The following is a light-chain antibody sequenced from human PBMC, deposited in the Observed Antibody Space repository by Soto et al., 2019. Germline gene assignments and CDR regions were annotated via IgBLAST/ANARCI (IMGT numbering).Light chain of an antibody. Sequence: DIQMTQSPSSLSASVGDRVTITCRASQSISSYLNWYQQKPGKAPKLLIYAASSLQSGVPSRFSGSGSGTDFTLTISSLQPEDFATYYCHQSYSTPRYTVGQGTKLEIK. CDR3: HQSYSTPRYT. CDR1: QSISSY. J-gene: IGKJ2*01. CDR2: AAS. V-gene: IGKV1-39*01.